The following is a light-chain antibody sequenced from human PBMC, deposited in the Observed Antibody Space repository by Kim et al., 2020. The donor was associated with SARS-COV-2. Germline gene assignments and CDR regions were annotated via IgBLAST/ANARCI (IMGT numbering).Light chain of an antibody. V-gene: IGLV2-14*03. CDR1: SSDVGAYNY. CDR2: DVT. Sequence: QSALTQPASVSGSPGQSITISCTGTSSDVGAYNYVSWYQQHPGKAPKLIIFDVTNRPSGVSYRFSGSKSGNTASLTISGLQAEDEADYYCSSYTSSSTVLFGGGTQLTVL. CDR3: SSYTSSSTVL. J-gene: IGLJ2*01.